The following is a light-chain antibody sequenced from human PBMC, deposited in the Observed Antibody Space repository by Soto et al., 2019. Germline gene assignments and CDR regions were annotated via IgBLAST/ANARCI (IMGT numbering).Light chain of an antibody. V-gene: IGLV2-14*01. Sequence: QSALTQPASVSGAPGQSITISCSGTSNDVGGYDYVSWYQQHPGKAPKLVIYEVSNRPSWVSNRFSGSKSGNTASLTISGLQPEDEADYYCNSYTSSSTLVFGGGTKLPVL. J-gene: IGLJ2*01. CDR1: SNDVGGYDY. CDR2: EVS. CDR3: NSYTSSSTLV.